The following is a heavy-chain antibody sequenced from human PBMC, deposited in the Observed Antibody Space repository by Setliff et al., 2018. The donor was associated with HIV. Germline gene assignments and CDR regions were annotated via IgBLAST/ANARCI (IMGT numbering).Heavy chain of an antibody. CDR2: IDHSGDT. J-gene: IGHJ4*02. D-gene: IGHD6-19*01. CDR3: ARQFRYPGIAVAGIDY. V-gene: IGHV4-34*01. Sequence: SETLSLTCAVYGGSFSGVYWTWLRQPPGKGLEWIGEIDHSGDTNYNPSLKSRVAISVDTSKNQFSLRLSSVTAADTAIYYCARQFRYPGIAVAGIDYWGQGTLVTV. CDR1: GGSFSGVY.